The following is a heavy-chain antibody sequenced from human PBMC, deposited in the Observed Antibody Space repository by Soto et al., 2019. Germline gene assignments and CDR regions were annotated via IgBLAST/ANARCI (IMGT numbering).Heavy chain of an antibody. D-gene: IGHD2-15*01. J-gene: IGHJ6*02. V-gene: IGHV1-8*01. Sequence: ASVKVSCKASGYTFTSYDINWVRQATGQGLEWMGWMNPNSGNTGYAQKFQGRVTMTRNTSISTAYMELSSLRSEDTAVYYCAKGRKFPQCSGGSCYPHGMDVWGQGTTVTVSS. CDR1: GYTFTSYD. CDR2: MNPNSGNT. CDR3: AKGRKFPQCSGGSCYPHGMDV.